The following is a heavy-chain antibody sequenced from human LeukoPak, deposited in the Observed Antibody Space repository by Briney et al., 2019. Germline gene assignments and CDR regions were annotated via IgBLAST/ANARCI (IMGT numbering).Heavy chain of an antibody. CDR3: ARVYHSTSGRAIDY. V-gene: IGHV3-23*01. CDR2: ISGSGGST. Sequence: GGSLRLSCAASGFTFSSYAMSWVRQAPGKGLEWVSAISGSGGSTYYADSVKGRFTISRDNAKNALYLQMNSLRVEDTAVYYCARVYHSTSGRAIDYWGQGTLVTVSS. D-gene: IGHD6-6*01. J-gene: IGHJ4*02. CDR1: GFTFSSYA.